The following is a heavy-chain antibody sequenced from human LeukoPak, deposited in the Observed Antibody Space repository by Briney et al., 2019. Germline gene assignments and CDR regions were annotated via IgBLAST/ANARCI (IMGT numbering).Heavy chain of an antibody. V-gene: IGHV3-53*01. CDR1: GFTVSSNY. CDR3: ARDSPYGYYDY. Sequence: PGGSLRLSCAASGFTVSSNYMGWVRQAPGKGLEWVSVIYSGGSTYYADSVKGRFTISRDNSKNTLYLQMNSLRAEDTAVYYCARDSPYGYYDYWGQGTLVTVSS. CDR2: IYSGGST. D-gene: IGHD3-22*01. J-gene: IGHJ4*02.